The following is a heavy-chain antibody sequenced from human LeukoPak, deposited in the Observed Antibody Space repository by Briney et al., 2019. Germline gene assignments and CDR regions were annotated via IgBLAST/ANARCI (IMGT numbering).Heavy chain of an antibody. V-gene: IGHV1-2*02. Sequence: DSVKVSCKASGYSFSDYYMHWVRQAPGQGLEWMGWINPDRGVTNYPQKFQGRVSMTRDTAISTACMELSSLRSDDTAVYYCARDIVIVTLKGLDWGQGTLVTVSS. CDR3: ARDIVIVTLKGLD. CDR1: GYSFSDYY. D-gene: IGHD3-16*02. J-gene: IGHJ4*02. CDR2: INPDRGVT.